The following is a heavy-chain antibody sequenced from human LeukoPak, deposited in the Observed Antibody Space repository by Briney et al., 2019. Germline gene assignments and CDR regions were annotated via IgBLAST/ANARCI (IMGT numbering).Heavy chain of an antibody. J-gene: IGHJ4*02. CDR2: INSDGSST. V-gene: IGHV3-74*01. CDR3: ARDFSLDSYYYDSSDSAGAYYFDY. Sequence: GGSLRLSCAASGFTFSSYWMHWVRQAPGKGLVWVSRINSDGSSTSYADSVKGRFTISRDNAKNTLYLQMNSLRAEDTAVYYCARDFSLDSYYYDSSDSAGAYYFDYWGQGTLVTVSS. D-gene: IGHD3-22*01. CDR1: GFTFSSYW.